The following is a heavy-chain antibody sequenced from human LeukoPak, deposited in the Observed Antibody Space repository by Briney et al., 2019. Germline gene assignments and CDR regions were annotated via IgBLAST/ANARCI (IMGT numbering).Heavy chain of an antibody. V-gene: IGHV4-59*01. J-gene: IGHJ4*02. CDR1: GGSISNYY. CDR3: ARLQTAAFDY. CDR2: IYYSGST. D-gene: IGHD2-2*01. Sequence: SETLSLTCTGSGGSISNYYWSWIRQPPGKGLEWIGYIYYSGSTNYNPSLKSRVTISRDTSKNQFSLKLSSVTAADTAVYYCARLQTAAFDYWGQGILVTVSS.